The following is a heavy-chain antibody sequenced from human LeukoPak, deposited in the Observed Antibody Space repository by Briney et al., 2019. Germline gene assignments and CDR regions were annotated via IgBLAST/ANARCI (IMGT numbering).Heavy chain of an antibody. V-gene: IGHV4-30-4*01. CDR1: GGSISSGDYY. D-gene: IGHD5-12*01. J-gene: IGHJ4*02. CDR3: ARKPSGYDYFDY. CDR2: IYYSGST. Sequence: SETLSLTCTVSGGSISSGDYYGSWIRQSPGKGLEWIGYIYYSGSTYYNPSLKSRVTISVDTSKSQFSLKLSSVTAADTAVYYCARKPSGYDYFDYWGQGTLVTVSS.